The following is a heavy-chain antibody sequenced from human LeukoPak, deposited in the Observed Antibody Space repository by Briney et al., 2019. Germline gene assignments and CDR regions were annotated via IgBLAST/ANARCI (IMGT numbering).Heavy chain of an antibody. V-gene: IGHV3-30*04. D-gene: IGHD3-10*01. J-gene: IGHJ4*02. CDR1: GFTFSSYA. Sequence: PGGSLRLSCAASGFTFSSYAMHWVRQAPGKGLEWVAVISYDGSNKYYADSVKGRFTISRDNSKNTLYLQMNSLRAEDTAVYYCARKGRYWGQGTLVTVSS. CDR3: ARKGRY. CDR2: ISYDGSNK.